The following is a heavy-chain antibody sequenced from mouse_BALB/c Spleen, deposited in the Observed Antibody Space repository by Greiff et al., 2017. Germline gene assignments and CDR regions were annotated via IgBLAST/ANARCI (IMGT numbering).Heavy chain of an antibody. CDR3: TRVLWDRYYFDD. V-gene: IGHV14-3*02. CDR1: GFNIKDTY. D-gene: IGHD3-3*01. Sequence: EVQLQQSGAELVKPGASVKLSCTASGFNIKDTYMHWVKQRPEQGLEWIGRIDPANGNTKYDPKFQGKATITADTSSNTAYLQLSSLTSEDTAVYYCTRVLWDRYYFDDWGRGTTLTVSS. CDR2: IDPANGNT. J-gene: IGHJ2*01.